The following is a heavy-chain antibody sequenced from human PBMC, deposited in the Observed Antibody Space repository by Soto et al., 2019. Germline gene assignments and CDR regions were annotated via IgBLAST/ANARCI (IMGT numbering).Heavy chain of an antibody. J-gene: IGHJ4*01. CDR2: ISYDGSDK. CDR3: ERSSNKLWGLDEY. V-gene: IGHV3-30*03. D-gene: IGHD4-4*01. Sequence: QVQLVESGGGVVQPGTSLRLSCAASGFTFSTYGIHWVRQAPGKGLERVTVISYDGSDKYYADFVEGRFTISRDNAKSTLFLQVNSLRPEDTAVYYCERSSNKLWGLDEYRGHGNLVTVSS. CDR1: GFTFSTYG.